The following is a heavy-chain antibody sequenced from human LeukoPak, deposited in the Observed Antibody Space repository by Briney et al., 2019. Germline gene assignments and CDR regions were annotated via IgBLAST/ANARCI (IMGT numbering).Heavy chain of an antibody. D-gene: IGHD3-22*01. V-gene: IGHV4-34*01. J-gene: IGHJ4*02. CDR3: ARRRGIVVVTGTYYFDY. Sequence: SETLSLICAVYGGSFSGYYWSWIRQPPGKGLEWIGEINHSGSTNYNPSLKSRVTISVDTSKNQFSLKLSSVTAADTAVYYCARRRGIVVVTGTYYFDYWGQGTLVTVSS. CDR1: GGSFSGYY. CDR2: INHSGST.